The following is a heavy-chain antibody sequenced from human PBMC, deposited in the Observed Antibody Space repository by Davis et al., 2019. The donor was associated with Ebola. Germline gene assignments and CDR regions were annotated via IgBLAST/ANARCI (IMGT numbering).Heavy chain of an antibody. CDR2: LSGSGGST. Sequence: GESLKISCTDSVITFSSYAMTWVRQAPGKELEWVTALSGSGGSTYYADSVKGRFTISRDNSKKTLYLQMNSLRAEDTAVYYCAKSGLSFGVVKYHYGMDVWGKGTTVTVSS. CDR3: AKSGLSFGVVKYHYGMDV. V-gene: IGHV3-23*01. J-gene: IGHJ6*04. D-gene: IGHD3-3*01. CDR1: VITFSSYA.